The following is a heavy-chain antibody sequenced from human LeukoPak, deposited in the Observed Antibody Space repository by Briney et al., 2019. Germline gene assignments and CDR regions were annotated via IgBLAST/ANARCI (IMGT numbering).Heavy chain of an antibody. D-gene: IGHD3-22*01. V-gene: IGHV4-39*01. CDR3: ASSLVVGNWFDP. CDR2: IYYNGPT. Sequence: PSETLSLTCTCSGDSISSSDYYWAWIRQPPGKGLEWGWNIYYNGPTYYNSSLTSRVTISIDTSKNQSSLQLSSVTAADTGVYYCASSLVVGNWFDPWGQGTLVTVSS. CDR1: GDSISSSDYY. J-gene: IGHJ5*02.